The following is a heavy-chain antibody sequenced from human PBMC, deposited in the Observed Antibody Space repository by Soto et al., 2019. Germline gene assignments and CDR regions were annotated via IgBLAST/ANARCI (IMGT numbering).Heavy chain of an antibody. V-gene: IGHV3-23*01. CDR1: GFTFSSYA. D-gene: IGHD1-26*01. CDR2: ISGSGGST. J-gene: IGHJ4*02. Sequence: GGSLRLSCAASGFTFSSYAMSWVRQAPGKGLEWVSAISGSGGSTYYADSVKGRFTISRDNSKNTLYLQMNSLRAEDTAVYYCAKGEGIVGATFDRYWGQGTLVTVSS. CDR3: AKGEGIVGATFDRY.